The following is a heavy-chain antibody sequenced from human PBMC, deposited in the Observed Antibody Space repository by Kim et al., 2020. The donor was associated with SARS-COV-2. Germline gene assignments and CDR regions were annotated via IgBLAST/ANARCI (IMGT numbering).Heavy chain of an antibody. CDR1: GFTFSSYS. CDR2: ISSSSSTI. Sequence: GGSLRLSCAASGFTFSSYSMNWVRQAPGKGLEWVSYISSSSSTIYYADSVKGRFTISRDNAKNSLYLQMNSLRDEDTAVYYCAGEGFGDYDISYGMDVSGQGSTVTVS. V-gene: IGHV3-48*02. D-gene: IGHD3-9*01. CDR3: AGEGFGDYDISYGMDV. J-gene: IGHJ6*02.